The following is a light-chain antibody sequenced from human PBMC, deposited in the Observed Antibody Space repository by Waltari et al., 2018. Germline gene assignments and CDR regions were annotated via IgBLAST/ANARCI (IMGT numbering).Light chain of an antibody. J-gene: IGKJ5*01. CDR2: EVS. V-gene: IGKV2-29*03. Sequence: DSVMTQTPLSLSVNPVQPTSISCKSSQSLLHSDGKTYLYWYLQKPGQAPQLLSYEVSSRFSGVPDSFSGSGSGTDFTLKISRVEAEDVGVYYCMQGIHLPPSTFGQGTRLEIK. CDR1: QSLLHSDGKTY. CDR3: MQGIHLPPST.